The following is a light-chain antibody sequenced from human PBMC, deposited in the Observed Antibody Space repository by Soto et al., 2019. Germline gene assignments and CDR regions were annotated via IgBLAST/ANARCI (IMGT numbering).Light chain of an antibody. CDR2: DVS. J-gene: IGLJ1*01. V-gene: IGLV2-14*01. CDR3: SSYTSSTSYV. CDR1: SSDVGGYNS. Sequence: QFALTQPASVSGSPGQSITISCTGTSSDVGGYNSVSWYQQYPGKAPKLMIHDVSNRPSGVSNRFFGSKSGNTASLTISGLQAEDEADYHCSSYTSSTSYVVGRGTKLTVL.